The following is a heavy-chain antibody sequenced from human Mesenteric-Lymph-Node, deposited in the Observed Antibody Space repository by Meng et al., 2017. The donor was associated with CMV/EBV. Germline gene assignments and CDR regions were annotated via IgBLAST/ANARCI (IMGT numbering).Heavy chain of an antibody. CDR2: INHSGST. CDR1: GGSFSGYY. CDR3: ARGSSYDILTGYFDY. J-gene: IGHJ4*02. Sequence: QVQLNQWGAGLLKPWGTLSVTCAVYGGSFSGYYWNWIRQSPEKGLEWIGEINHSGSTTYNPSFTSRIIISVDTSTNQISLNMSSVTAADTAVYYCARGSSYDILTGYFDYWGQGALVTVSS. D-gene: IGHD3-9*01. V-gene: IGHV4-34*01.